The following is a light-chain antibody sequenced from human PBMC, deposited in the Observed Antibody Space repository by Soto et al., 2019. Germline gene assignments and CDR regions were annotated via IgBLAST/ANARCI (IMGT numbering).Light chain of an antibody. CDR2: RNN. Sequence: QSVLTQPPSVSGTPGQRVTISCSGSSSNIGSNYVYWYLHLPGTAPKLLMYRNNQRPSGVPDRFSGSQSGTSASLAISGLRSEDEADYYCAAWDDSLSVVVFGGGTKLTVL. CDR3: AAWDDSLSVVV. J-gene: IGLJ2*01. V-gene: IGLV1-47*01. CDR1: SSNIGSNY.